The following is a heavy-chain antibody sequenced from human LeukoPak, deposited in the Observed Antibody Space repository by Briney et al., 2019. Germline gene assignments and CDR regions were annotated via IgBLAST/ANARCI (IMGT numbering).Heavy chain of an antibody. J-gene: IGHJ4*02. Sequence: PGGSLRLSCAASGFTFSSYWMSWVRQAPGKGLEWVSSISSSSSYIYYADSVKGRFTISSDNAKNSLYLQMNSLRAEDTAVYYCARDQDKDVVVPAAAGLDYWGQGTLVTVSS. V-gene: IGHV3-21*01. CDR2: ISSSSSYI. D-gene: IGHD2-2*01. CDR1: GFTFSSYW. CDR3: ARDQDKDVVVPAAAGLDY.